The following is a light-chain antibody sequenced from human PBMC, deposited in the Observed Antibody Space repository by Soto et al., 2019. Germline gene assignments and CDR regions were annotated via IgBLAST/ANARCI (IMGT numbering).Light chain of an antibody. CDR1: QSISRY. Sequence: DIQMTQSQSSLSASVGDRVTITCRASQSISRYLDWYQQKPGKAPKLLIYAASSLLGGVPSRFSGSVSGTDFTLTISSLQPEDFAIYYCQQSYSSPQTFGQGTKADIK. CDR3: QQSYSSPQT. V-gene: IGKV1-39*01. J-gene: IGKJ1*01. CDR2: AAS.